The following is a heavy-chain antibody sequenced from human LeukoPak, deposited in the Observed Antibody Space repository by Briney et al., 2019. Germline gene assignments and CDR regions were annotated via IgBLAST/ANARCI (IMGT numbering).Heavy chain of an antibody. CDR2: IWYDGSNK. V-gene: IGHV3-33*01. D-gene: IGHD2-15*01. Sequence: PGGSLRLSCAASGFIFSSYGMHWVRQAPGKGLEWVAVIWYDGSNKYYADSVKSRFSISRDNSKNTLYLQMNSLRAEDTAVYYCARVSGYCSGGSCYVIDAFDIWGQGTMVTVSS. CDR1: GFIFSSYG. CDR3: ARVSGYCSGGSCYVIDAFDI. J-gene: IGHJ3*02.